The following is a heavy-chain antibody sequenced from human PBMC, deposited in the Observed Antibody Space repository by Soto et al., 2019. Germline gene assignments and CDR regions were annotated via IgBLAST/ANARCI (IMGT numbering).Heavy chain of an antibody. CDR1: GYTLTSYY. V-gene: IGHV1-46*03. CDR2: INPSGGST. D-gene: IGHD6-19*01. J-gene: IGHJ4*02. CDR3: ARMIAVAACDY. Sequence: QVQLVQSGAEVKKPGASVKVSCKASGYTLTSYYMHWVRQAPGQGLEWMGIINPSGGSTSYAQKFQGRVTMTRDTSTSTVYMELSSLRSEDTAVYYCARMIAVAACDYWGQGTLVTVSS.